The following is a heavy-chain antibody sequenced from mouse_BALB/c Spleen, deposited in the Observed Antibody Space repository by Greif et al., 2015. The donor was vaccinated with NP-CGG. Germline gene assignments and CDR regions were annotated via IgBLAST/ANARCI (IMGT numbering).Heavy chain of an antibody. CDR2: ISNGGGST. CDR1: GFTFSSYT. V-gene: IGHV5-12-2*01. CDR3: ARDGYVV. J-gene: IGHJ1*01. Sequence: EVQGVESGGGLVQPGGSLKLSCAASGFTFSSYTVSWVRQTPEKRLEWVAYISNGGGSTYYPDTVKGRFTISRDNAKNTLYLQMSSLKSEDTAMYYCARDGYVVWGAGTTVTVSS. D-gene: IGHD1-2*01.